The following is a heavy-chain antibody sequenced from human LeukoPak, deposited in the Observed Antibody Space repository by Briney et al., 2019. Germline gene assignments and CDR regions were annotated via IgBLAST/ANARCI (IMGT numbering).Heavy chain of an antibody. Sequence: SETLSLTCAVYGGSFSGYYWSWIRQPPGKGLEWIGEINHSGSTNYNPSLKSRVTISVDTSKDQFSLKLSSVTAADTAVYYCARQTVVTAIDYWGQGTLVTVSS. CDR2: INHSGST. D-gene: IGHD4-23*01. J-gene: IGHJ4*02. CDR1: GGSFSGYY. CDR3: ARQTVVTAIDY. V-gene: IGHV4-34*01.